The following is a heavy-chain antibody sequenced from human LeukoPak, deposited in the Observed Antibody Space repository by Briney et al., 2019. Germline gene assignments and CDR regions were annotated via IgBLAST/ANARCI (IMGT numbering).Heavy chain of an antibody. D-gene: IGHD5-24*01. Sequence: GGSLRLSCAASGFTFSNYWMNWVRQAPGKGLEWVSSISGSGDDPSYADSVKGRFTISRDNSRNTLYLQMNSLRAEDTAVYYCAKQFVDIWGQGTLVTVSS. CDR2: ISGSGDDP. V-gene: IGHV3-23*01. CDR3: AKQFVDI. J-gene: IGHJ5*02. CDR1: GFTFSNYW.